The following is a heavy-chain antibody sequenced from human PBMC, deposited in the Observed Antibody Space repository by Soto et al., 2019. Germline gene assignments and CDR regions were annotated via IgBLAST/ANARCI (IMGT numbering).Heavy chain of an antibody. D-gene: IGHD1-26*01. CDR1: DSSISSDYY. CDR2: IYRSGST. CDR3: ARVSRSGNYFMDY. Sequence: ASETLSLTCTVSDSSISSDYYWGWIRQPPGKGLEWIGNIYRSGSTYYSPSLKSRVTISVDTSKNQFSLKVTSVTAADTAMYYCARVSRSGNYFMDYWGQGTLVTVS. J-gene: IGHJ4*02. V-gene: IGHV4-38-2*02.